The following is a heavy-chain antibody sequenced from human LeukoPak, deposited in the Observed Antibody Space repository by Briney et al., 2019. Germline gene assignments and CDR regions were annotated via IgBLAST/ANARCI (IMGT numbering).Heavy chain of an antibody. CDR3: ARLGMYYYGSGRPY. V-gene: IGHV4-34*01. Sequence: SETLSLTCAVYGGSFSGYYWSWIRQPPGKGLEWIGEINHSGSTNYNPSLKSRVTISVDTSKNQFSLKLSSVTAADTAVYYCARLGMYYYGSGRPYWGQGTLVTVSS. CDR2: INHSGST. J-gene: IGHJ4*02. CDR1: GGSFSGYY. D-gene: IGHD3-10*01.